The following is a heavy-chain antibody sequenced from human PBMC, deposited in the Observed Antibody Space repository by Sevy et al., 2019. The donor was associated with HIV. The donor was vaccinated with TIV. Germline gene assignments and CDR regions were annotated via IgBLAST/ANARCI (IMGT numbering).Heavy chain of an antibody. CDR2: IWFDGSNT. Sequence: GGSLRLSCAASGFTFSTYGMHWVRQAPGKGLEWVAVIWFDGSNTYYADSVKGRFTISRDIAKNTLHLQMNSLRAEDTAVYYCARDLECYAYGDYGPAFMPDYWGQGTLVTVSS. V-gene: IGHV3-33*01. CDR1: GFTFSTYG. CDR3: ARDLECYAYGDYGPAFMPDY. J-gene: IGHJ4*02. D-gene: IGHD3-16*01.